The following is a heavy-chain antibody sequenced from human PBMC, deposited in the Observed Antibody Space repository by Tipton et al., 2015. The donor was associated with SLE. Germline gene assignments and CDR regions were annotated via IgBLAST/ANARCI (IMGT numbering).Heavy chain of an antibody. J-gene: IGHJ3*02. CDR3: VRALWLDKDFAVVPPGIRLRAFDI. Sequence: TLSLTCTVSGGSISNYYWSWIRQPPGKGLEWIGYIYFSGSANYNPSLKSRVTISVDTSKSQFSLKLTSATAADTAVYYCVRALWLDKDFAVVPPGIRLRAFDIWGQGTMVTVSS. D-gene: IGHD2-2*02. V-gene: IGHV4-59*01. CDR2: IYFSGSA. CDR1: GGSISNYY.